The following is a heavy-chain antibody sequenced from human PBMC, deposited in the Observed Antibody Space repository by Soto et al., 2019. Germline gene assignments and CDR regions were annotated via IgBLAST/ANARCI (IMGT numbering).Heavy chain of an antibody. CDR2: MTPSDGST. CDR1: ADIFNNYY. J-gene: IGHJ3*02. CDR3: AKHCGGDCSNGFDI. D-gene: IGHD2-21*02. Sequence: ASVKVSCKTSADIFNNYYMHWVRQAPGQGLKWMGVMTPSDGSTNYAQSFQGRVTMTRDTSTSTVYVELSSLRSEDTAVYYCAKHCGGDCSNGFDIWGQGTKVTVSS. V-gene: IGHV1-46*02.